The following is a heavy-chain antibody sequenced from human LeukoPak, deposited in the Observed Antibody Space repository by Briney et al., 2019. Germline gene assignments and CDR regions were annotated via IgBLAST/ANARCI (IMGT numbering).Heavy chain of an antibody. V-gene: IGHV3-33*01. CDR1: GFNFFTYG. Sequence: PGGSLRLSCAASGFNFFTYGMHWVRQAPGKGLEWVAVIWYDGSNKYYADSVKGRFTISRDNSKNTLFLQMSSLRAEDTAVYYCAGYYCSSGTCRKYLDYWGQGTLVTVSS. CDR3: AGYYCSSGTCRKYLDY. J-gene: IGHJ4*02. CDR2: IWYDGSNK. D-gene: IGHD2-15*01.